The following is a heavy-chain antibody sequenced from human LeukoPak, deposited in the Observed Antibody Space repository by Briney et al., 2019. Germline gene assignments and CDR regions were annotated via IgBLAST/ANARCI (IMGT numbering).Heavy chain of an antibody. Sequence: ASVKISCKASGGAFSSYNIIWVRQAPGQGLEWMGRIIPMFGTANFAQKFQGRVTNTADEYTSTAYRGLSSRRSEDTAVYYCARSTVVNNLDYWGQGTLVTVSS. CDR3: ARSTVVNNLDY. V-gene: IGHV1-69*13. CDR1: GGAFSSYN. D-gene: IGHD2-21*01. J-gene: IGHJ4*02. CDR2: IIPMFGTA.